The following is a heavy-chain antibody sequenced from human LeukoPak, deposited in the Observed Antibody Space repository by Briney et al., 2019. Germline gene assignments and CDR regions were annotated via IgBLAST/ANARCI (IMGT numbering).Heavy chain of an antibody. CDR2: INHSGST. V-gene: IGHV4-34*01. D-gene: IGHD5-12*01. CDR3: ARVQSGYNQRYFYYYMDV. Sequence: SETLSLTCAVYGGSFSGYYWSWIRQPPGKGLERIGEINHSGSTDYNPSLKSRVTISVDTSKNQFSLKLSSVTAADTAVYYCARVQSGYNQRYFYYYMDVWGKGTTVTVSS. CDR1: GGSFSGYY. J-gene: IGHJ6*03.